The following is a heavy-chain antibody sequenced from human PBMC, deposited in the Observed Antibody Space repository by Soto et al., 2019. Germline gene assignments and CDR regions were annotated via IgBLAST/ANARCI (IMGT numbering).Heavy chain of an antibody. V-gene: IGHV1-69*01. J-gene: IGHJ1*01. CDR3: ARGADFLGHSCSSSEEH. CDR1: GGTFSSYA. CDR2: IIPIFGTA. Sequence: QVQLVQSGAEVKKPGSSVKVSCKASGGTFSSYAISWVRQAPGQGLEWMGGIIPIFGTANYEQKFHGRVTITADESTSTAYMELSSLGAEDTAGYYCARGADFLGHSCSSSEEHWGQGTLVTVSS. D-gene: IGHD6-6*01.